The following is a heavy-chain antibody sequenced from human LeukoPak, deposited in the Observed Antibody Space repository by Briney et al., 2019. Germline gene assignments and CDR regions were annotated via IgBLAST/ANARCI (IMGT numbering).Heavy chain of an antibody. Sequence: SETLSLTCTVSGGSISSSSYYWGWIRQPPGKGLEWIGSIYYNGGTYYNPSLNRVTISADTSKNQFSLKLSSVTAADTAVYYCARGIVVVTAMNYWGQGILVTVSS. CDR3: ARGIVVVTAMNY. J-gene: IGHJ4*02. D-gene: IGHD2-21*02. CDR1: GGSISSSSYY. CDR2: IYYNGGT. V-gene: IGHV4-39*01.